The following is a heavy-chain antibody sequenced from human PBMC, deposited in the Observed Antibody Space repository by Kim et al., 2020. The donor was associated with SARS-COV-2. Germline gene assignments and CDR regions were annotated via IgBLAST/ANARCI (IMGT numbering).Heavy chain of an antibody. CDR1: GGSFSGYY. Sequence: SETLSLTCAVYGGSFSGYYWSWIRQPPGKGLEWIGEINHSGSTNYNPSLKSRVTISVDTSKNPFSLKLSSVTAADTAVYYCARKRSYYYDSSGVWYFDYWGQGTLVTVSS. J-gene: IGHJ4*02. D-gene: IGHD3-22*01. CDR2: INHSGST. V-gene: IGHV4-34*01. CDR3: ARKRSYYYDSSGVWYFDY.